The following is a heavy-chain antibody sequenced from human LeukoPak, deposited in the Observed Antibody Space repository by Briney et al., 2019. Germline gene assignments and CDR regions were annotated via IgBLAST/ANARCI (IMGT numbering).Heavy chain of an antibody. CDR1: GGSISSYY. V-gene: IGHV4-59*08. CDR3: ARFSGGSYSHYYYYYGMDV. J-gene: IGHJ6*04. Sequence: SETLSLTCTVPGGSISSYYWSWIRQPPGKGLEWIGYTYYSGSTTYNPSLKSRVTISVATSTNQFSLKLSAVTAADTAVYYCARFSGGSYSHYYYYYGMDVWGEGTTVSVSS. CDR2: TYYSGST. D-gene: IGHD1-26*01.